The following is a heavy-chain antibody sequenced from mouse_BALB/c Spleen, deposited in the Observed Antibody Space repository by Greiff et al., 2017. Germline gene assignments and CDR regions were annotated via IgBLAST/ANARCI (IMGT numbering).Heavy chain of an antibody. CDR3: ARPTIGTTEGAMDY. CDR2: ISDGGSYT. V-gene: IGHV5-4*02. J-gene: IGHJ4*01. Sequence: EVMLVESGGGLVKPGGSLKLSCAASGFTFSDYYMYWVRQTPEKRLEWVATISDGGSYTYYPDSVKGRFTISRDNAKNNLYLQMSSLKSEDTAMYYCARPTIGTTEGAMDYWGQGTSVTVSS. D-gene: IGHD2-14*01. CDR1: GFTFSDYY.